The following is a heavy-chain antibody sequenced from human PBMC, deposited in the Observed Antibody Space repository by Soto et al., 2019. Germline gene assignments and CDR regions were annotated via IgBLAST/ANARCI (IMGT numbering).Heavy chain of an antibody. J-gene: IGHJ4*02. CDR1: GGTISSYV. V-gene: IGHV1-69*18. CDR2: IIPISGTS. D-gene: IGHD3-22*01. Sequence: QAQLVQSGAEVKKPGSSVKVSCKASGGTISSYVFAWVRQAPGQGLEWMGTIIPISGTSNYAQKFQGRLTITADESTNTYYMELSSLTPEDTAVYYCAGEGFSSGYCSRWGQGTLVTVSS. CDR3: AGEGFSSGYCSR.